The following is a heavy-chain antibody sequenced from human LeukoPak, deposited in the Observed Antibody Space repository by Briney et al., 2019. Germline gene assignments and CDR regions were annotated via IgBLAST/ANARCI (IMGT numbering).Heavy chain of an antibody. V-gene: IGHV4-34*01. D-gene: IGHD2-2*01. CDR3: ARSRSTAALYMDV. CDR2: INHSGST. J-gene: IGHJ6*03. Sequence: SETLSLTCAVYGGSFSGCYWSWIRQPPGKGLEWIGEINHSGSTNYNPSLKSRVTISVDKSKNQFSLKLSSVTAADTAVYYCARSRSTAALYMDVWGKGTTVTVSS. CDR1: GGSFSGCY.